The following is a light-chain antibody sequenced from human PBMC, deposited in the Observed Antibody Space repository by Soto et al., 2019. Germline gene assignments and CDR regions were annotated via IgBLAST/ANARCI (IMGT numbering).Light chain of an antibody. CDR2: EVS. Sequence: QSALTQPASVSGSPGQSITISCTGTSSDVGGYNSVSWYQQHPGKDPKLMIYEVSNRPSGVSNRFSGSKSGNTASLTISGLQAEDEADYYCSSYTSSSTLVFGTGTKVTVL. V-gene: IGLV2-14*01. CDR3: SSYTSSSTLV. CDR1: SSDVGGYNS. J-gene: IGLJ1*01.